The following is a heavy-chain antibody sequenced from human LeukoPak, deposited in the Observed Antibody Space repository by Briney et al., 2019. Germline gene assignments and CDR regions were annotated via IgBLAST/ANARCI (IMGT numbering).Heavy chain of an antibody. J-gene: IGHJ4*02. CDR3: ATDFRLTGYLH. CDR1: GYTLTELS. V-gene: IGHV1-24*01. Sequence: GASVKVSCKVSGYTLTELSMHWVGQAAGDGVWWMGGFDPEDCETIYAQKFQGRVTMTEDTSTDTAYMELSSLRSEDTAVYYCATDFRLTGYLHWGQGTLVTVSS. CDR2: FDPEDCET. D-gene: IGHD3-9*01.